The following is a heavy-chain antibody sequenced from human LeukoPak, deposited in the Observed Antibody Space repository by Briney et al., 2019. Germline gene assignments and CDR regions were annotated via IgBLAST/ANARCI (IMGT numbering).Heavy chain of an antibody. D-gene: IGHD3-16*02. J-gene: IGHJ4*02. V-gene: IGHV3-7*01. Sequence: PGGSLRLSCAASGFTLSSYWMSWVRQAPGKGLEWVANIKQDGSEKYYVDSVKGRFTISRDNAKNSLYLQMNSLRAEDTAVYYCARAGEYYVWGSYRPDYWGQGTLVTVSS. CDR3: ARAGEYYVWGSYRPDY. CDR2: IKQDGSEK. CDR1: GFTLSSYW.